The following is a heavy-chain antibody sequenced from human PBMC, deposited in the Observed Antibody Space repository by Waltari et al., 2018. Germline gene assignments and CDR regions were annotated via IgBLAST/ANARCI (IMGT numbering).Heavy chain of an antibody. CDR3: ARHLSEPFMVVSSAPFDY. Sequence: QVQLQESGPGLVKPSETLALTCSVSSDSLSSYSWSWIRQPPGKGLAWIGYNFSSGSTQHNPSLNSRVTRSADTSRNQFSLKLSSVTAADTAVYYCARHLSEPFMVVSSAPFDYWGQGTLVTVSS. CDR2: NFSSGST. V-gene: IGHV4-59*08. J-gene: IGHJ4*02. D-gene: IGHD2-15*01. CDR1: SDSLSSYS.